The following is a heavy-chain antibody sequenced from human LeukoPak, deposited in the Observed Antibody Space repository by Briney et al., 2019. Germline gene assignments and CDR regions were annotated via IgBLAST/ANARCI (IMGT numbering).Heavy chain of an antibody. Sequence: GGSLRLSCAASGFTFDVAWMAWVRQAPGKGLVWVSRINSDGSSTSYADSVKGRFTISRDNAKNTLYLQMNSLRAEDTAVYYCARDFDSSGYYYGYWGQGTLVTVSS. V-gene: IGHV3-74*01. J-gene: IGHJ4*02. CDR1: GFTFDVAW. CDR3: ARDFDSSGYYYGY. CDR2: INSDGSST. D-gene: IGHD3-22*01.